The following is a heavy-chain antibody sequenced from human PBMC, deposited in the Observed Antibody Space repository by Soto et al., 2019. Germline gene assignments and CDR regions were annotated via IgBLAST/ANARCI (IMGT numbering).Heavy chain of an antibody. Sequence: EVQLVESGGVVVQPGGSLRLSCAASGFTFDDYTMHWVRQAPGKGLEWVSLISWDGGSTYYADSVKGRFTISRDNSKNSLYLQMNSLRTEDTALYYCAKGALWFGELFWGDLMGMDVWGQGTTVTVSS. CDR1: GFTFDDYT. J-gene: IGHJ6*02. D-gene: IGHD3-10*01. CDR2: ISWDGGST. CDR3: AKGALWFGELFWGDLMGMDV. V-gene: IGHV3-43*01.